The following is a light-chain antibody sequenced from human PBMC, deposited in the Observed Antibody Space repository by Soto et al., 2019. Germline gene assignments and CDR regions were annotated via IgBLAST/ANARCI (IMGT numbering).Light chain of an antibody. CDR2: SNN. Sequence: QSVLTQPPSASVTPGQKVTISCSGSTSNIGSSTVNWYQQLPGTAPKLLIYSNNQRPSGVPDRFSGSKSGTSASLAISGLQSEDEAQYYCATWDDSLNGAVFGGGTQLTVL. V-gene: IGLV1-44*01. J-gene: IGLJ7*01. CDR3: ATWDDSLNGAV. CDR1: TSNIGSST.